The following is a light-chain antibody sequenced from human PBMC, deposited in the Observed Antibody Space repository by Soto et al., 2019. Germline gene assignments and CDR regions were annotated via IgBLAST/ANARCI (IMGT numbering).Light chain of an antibody. V-gene: IGKV1-39*01. CDR1: QSISSY. J-gene: IGKJ3*01. Sequence: DIQMTQSPSSLSTSVGDRVTITCRASQSISSYLNWYQQKPGKAPKLLIYAASSLQTGVPSRFSGSGSGTDFTLTISSLQPDDSAAYYCQQSYSTPFTFGPGTKVDIK. CDR2: AAS. CDR3: QQSYSTPFT.